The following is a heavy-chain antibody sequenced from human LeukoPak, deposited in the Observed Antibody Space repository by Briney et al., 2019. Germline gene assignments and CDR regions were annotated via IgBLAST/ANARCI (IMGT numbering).Heavy chain of an antibody. CDR1: GYTFTSYG. J-gene: IGHJ4*02. Sequence: ASVKASCKASGYTFTSYGISWVRQAPGQGLEWMGWISAYNGNTNHAQKLQGRVTMTTDTSTSTAYMELRSLRSDDPAVYYCAISRAYQLLYDFDYWGQGTLVTVSS. V-gene: IGHV1-18*01. CDR3: AISRAYQLLYDFDY. CDR2: ISAYNGNT. D-gene: IGHD2-2*02.